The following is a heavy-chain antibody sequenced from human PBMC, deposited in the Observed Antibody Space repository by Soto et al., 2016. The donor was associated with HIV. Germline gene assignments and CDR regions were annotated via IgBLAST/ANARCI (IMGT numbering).Heavy chain of an antibody. J-gene: IGHJ4*02. CDR2: MNPNSGNT. Sequence: QVQLVQSGAEVKKPGASVKVSCKASGYTFTGYYMHWVRQAPGQGLEWMGWMNPNSGNTGYAQKFQGRVTITRNTSISTAYMELSSLRSEDTAVYYCARVYCSSTSCHFDYWGQGTLVTVSS. V-gene: IGHV1-8*03. CDR3: ARVYCSSTSCHFDY. CDR1: GYTFTGYY. D-gene: IGHD2-2*01.